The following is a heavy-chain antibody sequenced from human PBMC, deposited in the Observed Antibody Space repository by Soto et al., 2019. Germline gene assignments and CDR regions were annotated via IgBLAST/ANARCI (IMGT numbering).Heavy chain of an antibody. Sequence: SVKVSCKASGGTFSSYAISWVRQAPGQGLEWMGGIIPIFGTANYAQKFQGRVTITADESTSTAYMELSSLRSEDTAVYSSSWYVLVPHWGQGTLVTVSS. CDR3: SWYVLVPH. CDR2: IIPIFGTA. D-gene: IGHD6-13*01. V-gene: IGHV1-69*13. CDR1: GGTFSSYA. J-gene: IGHJ4*02.